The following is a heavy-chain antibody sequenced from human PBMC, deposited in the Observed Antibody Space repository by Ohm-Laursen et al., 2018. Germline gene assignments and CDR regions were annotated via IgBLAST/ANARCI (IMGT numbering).Heavy chain of an antibody. Sequence: SDTLSLTCAVSGDSISSGYYWAWIRQPPGGGLEYIGGIHHTGTTYHNPALKSQLSISADASKNHFSQKLRSLTAADTAMYFCARNRAGSFDYWGKGIRVIVSS. J-gene: IGHJ4*02. CDR3: ARNRAGSFDY. V-gene: IGHV4-38-2*01. D-gene: IGHD3-10*01. CDR2: IHHTGTT. CDR1: GDSISSGYY.